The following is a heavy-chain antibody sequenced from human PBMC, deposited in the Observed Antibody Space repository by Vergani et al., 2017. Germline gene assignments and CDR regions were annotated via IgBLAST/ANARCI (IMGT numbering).Heavy chain of an antibody. CDR3: ARAGVRGYSYGLRGSLDY. CDR1: GGSFSGYY. CDR2: INHSGST. V-gene: IGHV4-34*01. D-gene: IGHD5-18*01. Sequence: QVQLQQWGAGLLKPSETLSLTCAVYGGSFSGYYWSWIRQPPGKGLEWIGEINHSGSTNYNPSLKSRVTISVDTSKNQFSLKLSSVTAADTAVYYCARAGVRGYSYGLRGSLDYWGQGTLVTVSS. J-gene: IGHJ4*02.